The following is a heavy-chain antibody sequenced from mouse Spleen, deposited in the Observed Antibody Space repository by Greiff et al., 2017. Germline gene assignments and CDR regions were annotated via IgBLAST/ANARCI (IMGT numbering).Heavy chain of an antibody. J-gene: IGHJ3*01. CDR3: AREGEVRLWFAY. V-gene: IGHV1-55*01. CDR2: IYPGSGST. Sequence: VQLQQPGAELVKPGASVKMSCKASGYTFTSYWITWVKQRPGQGLEWIGDIYPGSGSTNYNEKFKSKATLTVDTSSSTAYMQLSSLTSEDSAVYYCAREGEVRLWFAYWGQGTLVTVSA. D-gene: IGHD2-14*01. CDR1: GYTFTSYW.